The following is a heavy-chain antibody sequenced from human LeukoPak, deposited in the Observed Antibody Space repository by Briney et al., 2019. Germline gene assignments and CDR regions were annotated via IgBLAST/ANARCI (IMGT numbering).Heavy chain of an antibody. V-gene: IGHV3-11*01. D-gene: IGHD3-3*01. CDR2: ISGSGDSI. J-gene: IGHJ1*01. Sequence: GGSLRLSCAASKFSFSDYYMSWIRQAPGKGLEWVSYISGSGDSIYYADSVKGRFTISRDNAKNSLYLQMNSLRAEDTAVYYCARGAGGTRYYDFWSGYYTGFQHWGQGTLVTVSS. CDR3: ARGAGGTRYYDFWSGYYTGFQH. CDR1: KFSFSDYY.